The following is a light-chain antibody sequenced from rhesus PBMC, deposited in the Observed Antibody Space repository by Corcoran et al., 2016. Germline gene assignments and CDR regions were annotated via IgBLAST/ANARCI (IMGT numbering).Light chain of an antibody. J-gene: IGKJ4*01. CDR2: DSS. Sequence: EIVMTQSPATLSLSPGERGTLSCRASQSVNSNLAWYQQKPGQAPRLLIYDSSNRATGIPYRFSGSGSGTDFTLAISSLGPEDVGVYYCQQESSWPLTFGGGTKVEIK. CDR1: QSVNSN. V-gene: IGKV3-35*01. CDR3: QQESSWPLT.